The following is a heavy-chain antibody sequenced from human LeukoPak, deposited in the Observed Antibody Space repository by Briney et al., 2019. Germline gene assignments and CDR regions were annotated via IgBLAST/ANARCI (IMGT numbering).Heavy chain of an antibody. Sequence: SETLSLTYTVSGGSISSDYWSWIRQPPGKGLEWIGFIYYTGNTNYNPPLKSRVTMLIDTSKNQFSLKLTSVTAADTAVYYCARSRGRLLYYFDYWGQGTLVTVSS. J-gene: IGHJ4*02. V-gene: IGHV4-59*01. CDR2: IYYTGNT. CDR3: ARSRGRLLYYFDY. CDR1: GGSISSDY. D-gene: IGHD1-26*01.